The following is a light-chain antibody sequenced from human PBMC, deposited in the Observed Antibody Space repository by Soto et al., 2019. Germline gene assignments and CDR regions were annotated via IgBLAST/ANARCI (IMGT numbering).Light chain of an antibody. CDR1: QSISQW. Sequence: DIQRTHAPATLSAYAWDLVTISWRASQSISQWLAWYQQRPGKVPKLLIYDASNLGTGVPSRFSGSGSGTEFTLTISGLQPDDFTTYYCQQFHSYSRAFGQGTRLEIK. CDR3: QQFHSYSRA. CDR2: DAS. J-gene: IGKJ5*01. V-gene: IGKV1-5*01.